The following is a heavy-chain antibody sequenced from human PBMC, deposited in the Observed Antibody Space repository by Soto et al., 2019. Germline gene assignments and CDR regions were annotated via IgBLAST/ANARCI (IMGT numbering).Heavy chain of an antibody. CDR2: ISDNGDRT. CDR1: GFTFSTYA. D-gene: IGHD3-10*01. V-gene: IGHV3-23*01. Sequence: EVHLLESGGGLVQPGGSLRLSCAASGFTFSTYAMSWVRQAPGKGLEWVSTISDNGDRTYYAASVKGRFTISRDNSKNTLYLLMNSLSAEDTALYYCAKVHGSGTYYIFPDYWGQGTLVTVSS. CDR3: AKVHGSGTYYIFPDY. J-gene: IGHJ4*02.